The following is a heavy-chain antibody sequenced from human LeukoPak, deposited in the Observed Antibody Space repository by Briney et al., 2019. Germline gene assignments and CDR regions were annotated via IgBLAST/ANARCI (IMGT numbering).Heavy chain of an antibody. J-gene: IGHJ6*02. CDR2: IYYSGST. Sequence: PSETLSLTCIVSSGSISSSSYYWGWIRQPPGKGLEWIGSIYYSGSTYYNPSLKSRVTISVDTSKNQFSPKVSSVTAADTAVYYCARIPSDSSGYYYYYYGMDVWGQGTTVTVSS. CDR3: ARIPSDSSGYYYYYYGMDV. D-gene: IGHD3-22*01. CDR1: SGSISSSSYY. V-gene: IGHV4-39*01.